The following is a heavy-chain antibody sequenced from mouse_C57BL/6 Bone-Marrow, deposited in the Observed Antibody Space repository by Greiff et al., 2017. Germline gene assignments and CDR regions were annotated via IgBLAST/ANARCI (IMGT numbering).Heavy chain of an antibody. J-gene: IGHJ2*01. D-gene: IGHD1-1*01. Sequence: QVQLQQPGAELVKPGASVKLSCRASGYTFTSYWMQWVKQRPGQGLEWIGEIDPSDSYTNYNQKFKGKATLTVATSSSTAYMQPSSLTSEDSAVYYCAREDYYGSSYDYFDYWGQGTTLTVSS. CDR1: GYTFTSYW. CDR2: IDPSDSYT. V-gene: IGHV1-50*01. CDR3: AREDYYGSSYDYFDY.